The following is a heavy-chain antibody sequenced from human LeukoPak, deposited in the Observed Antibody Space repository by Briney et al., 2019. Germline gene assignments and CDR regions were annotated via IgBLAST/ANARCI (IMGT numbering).Heavy chain of an antibody. V-gene: IGHV1-3*01. Sequence: VASVKVSCKASGCTFTSYAMHWVRQAPGQRLEWMGWINAGNGNTKYSQKFQGRVTITRDTSASTAYMELSSLRSEDTAVYYCARDYWLGGYYGSGTCFDYWGQGTLATVSS. CDR3: ARDYWLGGYYGSGTCFDY. CDR1: GCTFTSYA. D-gene: IGHD3-10*01. J-gene: IGHJ4*02. CDR2: INAGNGNT.